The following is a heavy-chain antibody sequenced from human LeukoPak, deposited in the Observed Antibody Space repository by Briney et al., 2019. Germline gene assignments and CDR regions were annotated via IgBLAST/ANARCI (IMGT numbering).Heavy chain of an antibody. CDR3: AKDMWTDSKYYYYGMDV. D-gene: IGHD2-21*01. V-gene: IGHV3-7*03. CDR2: IKEDGSQK. J-gene: IGHJ6*02. Sequence: GGSLRLSCAASGFTFSSYWMSWVRQAPGKGPEWVANIKEDGSQKYYVDSVKGRFTISRDNAKNSLYLQMNSLRAEDTALYYCAKDMWTDSKYYYYGMDVWGQGTTVTVSS. CDR1: GFTFSSYW.